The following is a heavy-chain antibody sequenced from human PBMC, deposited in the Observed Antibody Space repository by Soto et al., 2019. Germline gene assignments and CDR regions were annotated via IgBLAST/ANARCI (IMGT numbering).Heavy chain of an antibody. Sequence: EVQLMESGGGLVKPGGSLRLSCAASGFTFSSYTMIWVRQAPGKGLEWVSSISSSSSYIYYADSVKGRFTISRDNAKNSLYLQMNSLRAEDTAVYYCARFGSTTEAHWGQGTLVTVSS. CDR3: ARFGSTTEAH. V-gene: IGHV3-21*01. D-gene: IGHD1-1*01. J-gene: IGHJ4*02. CDR2: ISSSSSYI. CDR1: GFTFSSYT.